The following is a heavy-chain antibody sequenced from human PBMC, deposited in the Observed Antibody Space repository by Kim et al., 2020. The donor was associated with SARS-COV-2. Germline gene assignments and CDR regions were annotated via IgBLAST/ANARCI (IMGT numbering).Heavy chain of an antibody. Sequence: ASVKVSCKASGYTFTSYAMHWVRQAPGQRLEWMGWINAGNGNTKYSQKFQGRVTITRDTSASTAYMELSSLRSEDTAVYYCARDRPRNSSNNYWGQGTLVTVSS. J-gene: IGHJ4*02. CDR2: INAGNGNT. D-gene: IGHD6-13*01. CDR1: GYTFTSYA. V-gene: IGHV1-3*01. CDR3: ARDRPRNSSNNY.